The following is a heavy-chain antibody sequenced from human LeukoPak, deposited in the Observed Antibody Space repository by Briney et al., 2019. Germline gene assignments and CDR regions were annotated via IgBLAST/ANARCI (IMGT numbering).Heavy chain of an antibody. CDR1: GDSISSYY. Sequence: SEALSLTCTVSGDSISSYYWSWIRQPPGKGLEWIGYIYYSGGTDYNPSLKSRVTISVDTSKNQFSLKLRSVTAADTAVYYCARHVTISGPYDASDIWGQGTMVTASP. D-gene: IGHD5-24*01. CDR3: ARHVTISGPYDASDI. J-gene: IGHJ3*02. V-gene: IGHV4-59*08. CDR2: IYYSGGT.